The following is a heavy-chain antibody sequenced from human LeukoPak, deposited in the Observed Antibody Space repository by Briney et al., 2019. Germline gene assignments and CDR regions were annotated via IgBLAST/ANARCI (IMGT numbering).Heavy chain of an antibody. CDR3: ARDYFGSYLD. Sequence: GASVTVSCTASGYTFTTYRLDWVRQAPGQGLEWMGFISPSDGSTYYAQKFQGRVTMARDTSTSTVYMELSGLRSEDTAVYYCARDYFGSYLDWGQGTLVTVSS. D-gene: IGHD1-26*01. V-gene: IGHV1-46*01. J-gene: IGHJ4*02. CDR1: GYTFTTYR. CDR2: ISPSDGST.